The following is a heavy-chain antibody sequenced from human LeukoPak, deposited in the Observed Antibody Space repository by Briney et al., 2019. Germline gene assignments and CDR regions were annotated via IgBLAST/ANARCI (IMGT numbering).Heavy chain of an antibody. CDR2: ISGAGTST. D-gene: IGHD1-26*01. CDR1: GFSFSNYA. J-gene: IGHJ3*02. CDR3: ARKLYSDNSHDAFDI. V-gene: IGHV3-23*01. Sequence: GGSLRLSCATSGFSFSNYALSWVRQAPGKGLEWVAGISGAGTSTFYADSVKGRFTISRDNPRNTIYLQMNSLRAEDTAVYYCARKLYSDNSHDAFDIWGQGTMVIVSS.